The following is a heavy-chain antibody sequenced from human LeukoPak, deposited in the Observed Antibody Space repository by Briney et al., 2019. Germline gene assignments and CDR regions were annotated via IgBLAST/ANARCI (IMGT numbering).Heavy chain of an antibody. D-gene: IGHD6-13*01. CDR1: GYTFTGYY. CDR2: INPNSGGT. V-gene: IGHV1-2*06. CDR3: ARSLYLGIAAAGPYNWFDP. Sequence: ASVKVSCKASGYTFTGYYMHWVRQAPGQGLEWMGRINPNSGGTKYAQKFQGRVTMTRDTSISTAYMELSRLRSDDTAVYYCARSLYLGIAAAGPYNWFDPWGQGTLVTVSS. J-gene: IGHJ5*02.